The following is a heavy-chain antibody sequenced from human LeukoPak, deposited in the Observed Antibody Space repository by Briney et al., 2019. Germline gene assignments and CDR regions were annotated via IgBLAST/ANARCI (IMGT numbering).Heavy chain of an antibody. CDR1: GFTFSSYE. CDR3: AKDRDTEQPLLLSYFDY. J-gene: IGHJ4*02. Sequence: GGSLRLSCAASGFTFSSYEMNWVRQAPGKGLEWVSVISGSGGSTYYADSVKGRFTISRDNSKNTLYLQVGSLRAEDTAVYYCAKDRDTEQPLLLSYFDYWGQGTLVTVSS. D-gene: IGHD2/OR15-2a*01. V-gene: IGHV3-23*01. CDR2: ISGSGGST.